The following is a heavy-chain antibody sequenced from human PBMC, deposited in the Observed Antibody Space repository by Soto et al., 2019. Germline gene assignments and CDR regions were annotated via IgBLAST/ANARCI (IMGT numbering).Heavy chain of an antibody. Sequence: GASVKVSCKASGYTFTGYFIHWVRQAPRQGLEWVGYINPNSGATKYAPRFQGRVTMTSDTSIRTAYMDLSNLRSDDTAVYYCARGGGTILAPLPWGQGTLVTVSS. CDR3: ARGGGTILAPLP. CDR1: GYTFTGYF. V-gene: IGHV1-2*02. CDR2: INPNSGAT. D-gene: IGHD3-3*01. J-gene: IGHJ5*02.